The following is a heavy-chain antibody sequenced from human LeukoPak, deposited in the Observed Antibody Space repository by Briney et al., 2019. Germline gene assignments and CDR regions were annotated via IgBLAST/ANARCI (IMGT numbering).Heavy chain of an antibody. CDR2: INSDGSST. CDR1: GFTFSSYW. V-gene: IGHV3-74*01. Sequence: PAGSLRLSCAASGFTFSSYWLHWIRQAPGKGLVWVSRINSDGSSTSYADSVKGRFTISRDNAKNTLYLKMNSLRAEDTAVYYCARGSHTTMIVVVITEYWGQGTLVTVSS. J-gene: IGHJ4*02. CDR3: ARGSHTTMIVVVITEY. D-gene: IGHD3-22*01.